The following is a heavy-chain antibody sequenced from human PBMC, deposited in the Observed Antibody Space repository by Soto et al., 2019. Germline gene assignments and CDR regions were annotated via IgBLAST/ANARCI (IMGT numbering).Heavy chain of an antibody. J-gene: IGHJ6*04. V-gene: IGHV3-66*01. CDR2: IQSGGTT. CDR1: GFTVSSKY. CDR3: ARDDVLCDGGRCSGMPLDV. Sequence: EVQLVESGGGLVQPGGSLRLSCAASGFTVSSKYMTWVRQAPGKGLEWVSLIQSGGTTYYADSVKGRYTISRDTSENTLHLQIDSLRVEDTAVYYCARDDVLCDGGRCSGMPLDVWCKGTTVTVSS. D-gene: IGHD2-15*01.